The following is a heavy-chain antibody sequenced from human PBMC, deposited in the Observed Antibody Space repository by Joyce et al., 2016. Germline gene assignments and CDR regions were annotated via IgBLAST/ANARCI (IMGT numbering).Heavy chain of an antibody. CDR3: ARSNPAVFDY. Sequence: QVQLVESGGGVVQPGRSLGLSCAASGFTFSSYVMYWVRQAPGKGLEWVALISYDGSNKYYADSVKGRFTISRDNSKNTLYLQMNSLRAEDTAVYYCARSNPAVFDYWGQGTLVTVSS. V-gene: IGHV3-30-3*01. CDR1: GFTFSSYV. CDR2: ISYDGSNK. J-gene: IGHJ4*02.